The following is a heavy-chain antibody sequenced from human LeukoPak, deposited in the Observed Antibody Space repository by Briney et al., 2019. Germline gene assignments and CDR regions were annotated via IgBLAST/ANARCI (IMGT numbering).Heavy chain of an antibody. CDR1: GFTFSSYW. CDR3: ARAVGATTHFDY. V-gene: IGHV3-74*01. J-gene: IGHJ4*02. Sequence: PGGSLRLSCAASGFTFSSYWMLWVRQAPGKGLVWVSRINSDGSSTSYADSVKGRFTISRDNAKNTLYLQMNSLRAEDTAVYYCARAVGATTHFDYWGQGTLVTVSS. CDR2: INSDGSST. D-gene: IGHD1-26*01.